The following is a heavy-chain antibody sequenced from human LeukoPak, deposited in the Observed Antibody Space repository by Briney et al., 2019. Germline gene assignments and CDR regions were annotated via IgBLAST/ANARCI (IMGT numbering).Heavy chain of an antibody. CDR1: GGTFSSYA. D-gene: IGHD6-19*01. CDR3: ARVITVAGSMHFDY. V-gene: IGHV1-69*05. J-gene: IGHJ4*02. CDR2: IIPIFGTA. Sequence: SVKVSCKASGGTFSSYAISWVRQAPGQGLEWMGRIIPIFGTANYAQKFQGRVTITTDESTSTAYMELGSLRSEDTAVYYCARVITVAGSMHFDYWGQGTLVTVSS.